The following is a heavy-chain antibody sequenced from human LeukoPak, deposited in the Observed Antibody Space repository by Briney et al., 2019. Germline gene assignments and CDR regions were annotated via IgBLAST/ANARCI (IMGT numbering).Heavy chain of an antibody. J-gene: IGHJ6*03. V-gene: IGHV3-23*01. CDR2: ISGSGGST. Sequence: GGSLRLSCAASGFTSSSYAMSWVRQAPGKGLEWVSAISGSGGSTYYADSVKGRFTISRDNSKNTLYLQMNSLRAEDTAVYYCAKRGYYYYYMDVWGKGTTVTVSS. CDR3: AKRGYYYYYMDV. CDR1: GFTSSSYA.